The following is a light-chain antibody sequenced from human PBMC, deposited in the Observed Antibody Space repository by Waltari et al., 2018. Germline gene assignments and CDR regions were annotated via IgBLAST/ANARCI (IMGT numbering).Light chain of an antibody. CDR1: SSEIGTSNF. V-gene: IGLV2-11*01. CDR2: DVS. CDR3: CSYTGAYVV. J-gene: IGLJ2*01. Sequence: QSALAQPRSVSGSPEQSVTIPCTGTSSEIGTSNFVSWYQQHPGKLPKVIIYDVSKRPSGVPDRFSGSKSGNTASLTVSGLQTEDEADYYCCSYTGAYVVFGGGTKLTVL.